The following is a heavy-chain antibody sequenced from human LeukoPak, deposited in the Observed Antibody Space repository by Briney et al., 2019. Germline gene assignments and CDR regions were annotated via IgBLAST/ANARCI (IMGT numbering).Heavy chain of an antibody. CDR1: GVTLSPYG. D-gene: IGHD3-10*01. J-gene: IGHJ5*02. CDR2: ISYEGGTQ. Sequence: GGSLRLSCAAPGVTLSPYGMHWVRQAPGKGLEWVAVISYEGGTQHYADSVKGRFIISRDNPRNTLYLQMNILRTEDTAVYYCAKEGTPQVSTWYDLWGQGTQVIVSS. CDR3: AKEGTPQVSTWYDL. V-gene: IGHV3-30*18.